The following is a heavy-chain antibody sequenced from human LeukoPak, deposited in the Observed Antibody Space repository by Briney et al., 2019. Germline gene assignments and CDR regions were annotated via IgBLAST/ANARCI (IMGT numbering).Heavy chain of an antibody. Sequence: RGGSVRLSCAASGFTFNNYGMHWVRQAPGKGLEWVAAIWYDGSNKYYADSVKGRFTISRDNSKNTLYLQMNSLRAEDTALYYCARGQEYYYDSSAYSKFDYWGQGTLVTVPS. CDR2: IWYDGSNK. V-gene: IGHV3-33*01. J-gene: IGHJ4*02. CDR3: ARGQEYYYDSSAYSKFDY. D-gene: IGHD3-22*01. CDR1: GFTFNNYG.